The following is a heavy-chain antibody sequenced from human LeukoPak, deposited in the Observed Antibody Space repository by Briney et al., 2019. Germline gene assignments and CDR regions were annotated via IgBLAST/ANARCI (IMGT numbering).Heavy chain of an antibody. Sequence: PSGTLSLTCAVSGGSISSSNWWSWVRQPPGKGLEWIGEIYHSGSTNYNPSLKSRVTISVDKSKNQFSLKLSSVTAADTAVYYCARDLMGQQLEAGGYWGQGTLVSVSS. CDR1: GGSISSSNW. J-gene: IGHJ4*02. V-gene: IGHV4-4*02. CDR2: IYHSGST. D-gene: IGHD6-13*01. CDR3: ARDLMGQQLEAGGY.